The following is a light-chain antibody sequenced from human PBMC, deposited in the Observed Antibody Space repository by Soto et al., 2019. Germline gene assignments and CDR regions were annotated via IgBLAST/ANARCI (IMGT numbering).Light chain of an antibody. CDR3: QQYNSYSRT. V-gene: IGKV1-5*01. CDR2: DAS. J-gene: IGKJ1*01. Sequence: DIQMTQSPSTLSASVGDRVTITCRASQSISSWLAWYQQKPGKAPKLLIYDASSLESGVPSRFSGSGSGTEFTLTISSLQPDDFATYYCQQYNSYSRTFGKGTKVDMK. CDR1: QSISSW.